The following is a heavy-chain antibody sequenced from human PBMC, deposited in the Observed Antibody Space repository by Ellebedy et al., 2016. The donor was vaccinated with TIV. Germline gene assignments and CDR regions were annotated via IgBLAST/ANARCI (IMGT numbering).Heavy chain of an antibody. CDR3: ARDHSWTVTDSYYYGMDV. Sequence: GESLKISXGASGFTFSSYAMSWVRQAPGKGLEWVSTISGSGGSTYYTDSVRGRFTISRDNSKNTLYLQMNSLRAEDTAVYYCARDHSWTVTDSYYYGMDVWGQGTTVTVSS. D-gene: IGHD1-26*01. CDR1: GFTFSSYA. V-gene: IGHV3-23*01. J-gene: IGHJ6*02. CDR2: ISGSGGST.